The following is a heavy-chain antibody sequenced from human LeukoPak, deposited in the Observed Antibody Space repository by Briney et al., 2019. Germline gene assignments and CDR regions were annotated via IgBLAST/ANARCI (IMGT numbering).Heavy chain of an antibody. Sequence: GGSLRLSCAASGFTFSSYAMSWVRQAPGKGLEWVSRINSDGSSISYADSVKGRFTISRDNAKNTLYLQMNSLRADDTAVYYCATIGASGTWFDSWGQGTLVTVSS. CDR1: GFTFSSYA. V-gene: IGHV3-74*01. J-gene: IGHJ5*01. CDR3: ATIGASGTWFDS. D-gene: IGHD6-13*01. CDR2: INSDGSSI.